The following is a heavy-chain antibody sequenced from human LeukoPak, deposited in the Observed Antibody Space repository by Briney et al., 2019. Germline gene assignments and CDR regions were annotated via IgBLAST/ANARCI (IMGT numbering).Heavy chain of an antibody. J-gene: IGHJ4*02. V-gene: IGHV3-23*01. CDR3: AKVLVGTTCFEY. D-gene: IGHD1-7*01. Sequence: SGGSLRLSCAASGFTFSSHGMSWVRQAPGKGLEWVSAISGSGGSTYYADSVKGRFTMSRDNSKNTLYLQMNSLRAEDTAVYYCAKVLVGTTCFEYWGQATLVTASS. CDR2: ISGSGGST. CDR1: GFTFSSHG.